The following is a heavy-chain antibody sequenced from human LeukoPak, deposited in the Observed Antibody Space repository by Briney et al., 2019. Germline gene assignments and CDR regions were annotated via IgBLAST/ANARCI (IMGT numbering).Heavy chain of an antibody. CDR1: GFTFSSYS. V-gene: IGHV3-7*04. CDR2: IKQDGSEK. J-gene: IGHJ6*02. CDR3: ARASYDFWSGYYTIYYYYGMDV. D-gene: IGHD3-3*01. Sequence: GGSLRLSCAASGFTFSSYSMNWVRQAPGKGLEWVANIKQDGSEKYYVDSVKGRFTISRDNAKNSLYLQMNSLRAEDTAVYYCARASYDFWSGYYTIYYYYGMDVWGQGTTVTVSS.